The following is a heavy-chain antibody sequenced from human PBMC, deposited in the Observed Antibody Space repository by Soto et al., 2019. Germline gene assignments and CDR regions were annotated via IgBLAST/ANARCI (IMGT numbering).Heavy chain of an antibody. D-gene: IGHD6-19*01. V-gene: IGHV5-51*01. J-gene: IGHJ4*02. CDR1: GYSFTSYW. Sequence: LGESLKISCKGSGYSFTSYWIGWVRQMPGKGLEWMGIIYPGDSDTRYSPSFQGQVTISADKSISTAYLQWSSLKASDTAMYYCARGQWLVHDPYYFDYWGQGTLVTVSS. CDR2: IYPGDSDT. CDR3: ARGQWLVHDPYYFDY.